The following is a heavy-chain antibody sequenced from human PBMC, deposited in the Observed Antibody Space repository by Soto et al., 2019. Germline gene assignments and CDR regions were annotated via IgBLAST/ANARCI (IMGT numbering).Heavy chain of an antibody. Sequence: GHPCGPPGITFPRFIPKPGRPAPGEGLEWVSTISSNSAYIYYTDALRGRFTISRDNAKNSLHLQMNSLRAEDTAVYYCTRDASRDSSARGWFDPWGPGTLVTVSS. D-gene: IGHD6-13*01. CDR1: GITFPRFI. V-gene: IGHV3-21*01. CDR2: ISSNSAYI. CDR3: TRDASRDSSARGWFDP. J-gene: IGHJ5*02.